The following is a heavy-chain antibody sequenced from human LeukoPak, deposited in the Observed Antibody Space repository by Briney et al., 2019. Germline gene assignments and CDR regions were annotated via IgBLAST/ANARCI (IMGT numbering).Heavy chain of an antibody. D-gene: IGHD4-23*01. CDR1: GFTFSDYY. CDR3: ARLTVVHENWFDP. J-gene: IGHJ5*02. CDR2: ISSSSSYT. V-gene: IGHV3-11*03. Sequence: KPGGSLRLSCAASGFTFSDYYMSWIRQAPGKGLEWVSYISSSSSYTNYADSVKGRFTISRDNAKNSLYLQMNSLRAEDTAVYYCARLTVVHENWFDPWGQGTLVTVSS.